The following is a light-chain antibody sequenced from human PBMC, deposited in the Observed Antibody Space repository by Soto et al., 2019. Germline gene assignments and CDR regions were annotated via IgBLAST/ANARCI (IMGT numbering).Light chain of an antibody. V-gene: IGKV1-5*01. Sequence: DIQMTQSPSTLSASVGDRVIITCRASQNVTSRLAWYQRKPGQAPSLLIYGASSWATGVPSRFSGRGSGTEFILTISSLQSEDFAVYYCQQYDDWPETFGQGTKVDI. J-gene: IGKJ1*01. CDR1: QNVTSR. CDR2: GAS. CDR3: QQYDDWPET.